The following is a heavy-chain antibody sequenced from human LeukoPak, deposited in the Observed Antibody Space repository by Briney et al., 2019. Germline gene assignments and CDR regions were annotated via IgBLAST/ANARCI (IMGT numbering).Heavy chain of an antibody. D-gene: IGHD2-2*01. V-gene: IGHV4-59*12. CDR3: ARLDSTYAFDI. CDR2: IYYSGST. CDR1: GGSISSYY. Sequence: SETLSLTCTVSGGSISSYYWSWIRQPPGKGLEWIGYIYYSGSTNYNPSLKSRVTISEDTSKNQFSLKLSSVTAADTAVYYCARLDSTYAFDIWGQGTMVTVSS. J-gene: IGHJ3*02.